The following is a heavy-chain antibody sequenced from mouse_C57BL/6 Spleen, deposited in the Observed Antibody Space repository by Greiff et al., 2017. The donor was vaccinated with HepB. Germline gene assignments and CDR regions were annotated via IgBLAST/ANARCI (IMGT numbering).Heavy chain of an antibody. D-gene: IGHD2-2*01. V-gene: IGHV1-7*01. Sequence: VQLQQSGAELAKPGASVKLSCKASGYTFTSYWMHWVKQRPGQGLEWIGYINPSSGYTKYNQKFKDKATLTADRSSSTAYMQLSSLTYEDSAVYYCARQDPHYGYGFAYWGQGTLVTVSA. J-gene: IGHJ3*01. CDR2: INPSSGYT. CDR3: ARQDPHYGYGFAY. CDR1: GYTFTSYW.